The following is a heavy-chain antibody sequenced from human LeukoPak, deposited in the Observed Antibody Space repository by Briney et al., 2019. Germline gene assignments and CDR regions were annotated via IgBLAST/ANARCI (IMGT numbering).Heavy chain of an antibody. CDR2: INPNSGGT. D-gene: IGHD3-22*01. J-gene: IGHJ4*02. CDR1: GYTFTGYY. CDR3: ARDSSNYYDSSGYN. V-gene: IGHV1-2*02. Sequence: VASVKVSCKASGYTFTGYYMHWVRQAPGQGLEWMGWINPNSGGTNYAQKFQGRVTMTRDTSISTAYMELSRLRSDDTAVYYCARDSSNYYDSSGYNWGQGTLVTVSS.